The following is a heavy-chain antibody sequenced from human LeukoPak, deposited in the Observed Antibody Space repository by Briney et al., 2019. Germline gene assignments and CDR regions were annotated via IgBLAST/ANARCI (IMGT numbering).Heavy chain of an antibody. Sequence: PGGSLRLSCAASGFTFSSYSMNWVRQAPGKGLEWVSYTSSSSDPIYYADSVKGRFTISRDSAKNSLYLKMNSLRAEDTAVYYCARAYGGNPFDYRGQGTLVTVSS. CDR3: ARAYGGNPFDY. J-gene: IGHJ4*02. CDR1: GFTFSSYS. D-gene: IGHD4-23*01. CDR2: TSSSSDPI. V-gene: IGHV3-48*01.